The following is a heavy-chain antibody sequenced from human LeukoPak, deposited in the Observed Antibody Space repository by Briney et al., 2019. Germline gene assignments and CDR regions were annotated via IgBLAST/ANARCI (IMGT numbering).Heavy chain of an antibody. V-gene: IGHV4-59*08. D-gene: IGHD5-18*01. CDR1: GGSITGYY. CDR2: IYDSGST. J-gene: IGHJ3*02. CDR3: ARHGGFSYGFLNDAFDI. Sequence: KPSETLSLTCTVSGGSITGYYWSWIRQPPGKGLEWIGQIYDSGSTYYNPSLESRVTISIDTSKNQFSLKLSSVTAADTAVYYCARHGGFSYGFLNDAFDIWGQGTMVTVSS.